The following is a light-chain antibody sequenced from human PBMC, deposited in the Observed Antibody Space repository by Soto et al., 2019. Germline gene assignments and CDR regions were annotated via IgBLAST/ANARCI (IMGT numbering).Light chain of an antibody. CDR1: QSVSTN. CDR3: QQYHNWPPYT. CDR2: GAS. Sequence: EIVMTQSPATLSVSPGERATLSCRASQSVSTNLAWYQQKPGQAPRLLMYGASTRATGIPARFSGSGSGTEFPLTISSLESEDFAVYYCQQYHNWPPYTFGQGNKLEIK. J-gene: IGKJ2*01. V-gene: IGKV3-15*01.